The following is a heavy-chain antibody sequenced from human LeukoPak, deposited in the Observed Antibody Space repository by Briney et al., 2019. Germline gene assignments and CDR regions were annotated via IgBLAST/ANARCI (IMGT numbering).Heavy chain of an antibody. CDR1: GGSFSGYY. CDR3: ARLAVTISYYYYMDV. CDR2: INHSGST. J-gene: IGHJ6*03. Sequence: PSETLSLTCAVYGGSFSGYYWSWIRQPPGKGLEWIGEINHSGSTNYNPSLKSRVTISVDTSKNQFSLKLSSVTAADTAVYYCARLAVTISYYYYMDVWGKGTTVTISS. V-gene: IGHV4-34*01. D-gene: IGHD4-17*01.